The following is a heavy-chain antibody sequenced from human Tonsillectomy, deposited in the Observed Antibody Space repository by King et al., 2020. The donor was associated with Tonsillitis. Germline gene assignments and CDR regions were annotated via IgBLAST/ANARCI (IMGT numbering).Heavy chain of an antibody. Sequence: VQLVESGGGVAQPGRSLRLSCAASRFTFSSYGMHWVRQAPGKGLEWVAVISYDGSDKYYADSVKGRFTISRDNSKNSLYLQMHSLRPEDTAVYYCARDQSPGDSSGYLNYWGQGTLVTVSS. D-gene: IGHD3-22*01. CDR3: ARDQSPGDSSGYLNY. CDR1: RFTFSSYG. V-gene: IGHV3-30-3*01. CDR2: ISYDGSDK. J-gene: IGHJ4*02.